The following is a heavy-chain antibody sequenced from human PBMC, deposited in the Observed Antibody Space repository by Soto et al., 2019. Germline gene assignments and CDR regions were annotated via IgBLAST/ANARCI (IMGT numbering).Heavy chain of an antibody. D-gene: IGHD3-3*01. CDR2: ISNDGNHE. J-gene: IGHJ4*02. Sequence: QVQLVESGGGVVQPGRSLSLSCAASGFTFSAFGMHWVRQAPGKGLEWVAVISNDGNHEYYADSVKGRFSISRDNSKNTFYLQMNSLSSEDTAVYFCAKTITTFGGSSTGRGALLDYWGQGILVTVSS. V-gene: IGHV3-30*18. CDR1: GFTFSAFG. CDR3: AKTITTFGGSSTGRGALLDY.